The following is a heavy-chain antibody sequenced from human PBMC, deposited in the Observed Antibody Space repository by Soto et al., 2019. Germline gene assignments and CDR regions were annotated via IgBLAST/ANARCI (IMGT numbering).Heavy chain of an antibody. V-gene: IGHV1-8*01. CDR1: GYTFTSYD. D-gene: IGHD2-15*01. CDR3: ASREGYCSGGSCYGGNWFDP. CDR2: MNPNSGNT. Sequence: ASVKVSCKASGYTFTSYDINWVRQATGQGLEGMGWMNPNSGNTGYAQKFQGRVNMTRNTSISTAYMELSSLRSEETAVYYCASREGYCSGGSCYGGNWFDPWGQGNLVTVSS. J-gene: IGHJ5*02.